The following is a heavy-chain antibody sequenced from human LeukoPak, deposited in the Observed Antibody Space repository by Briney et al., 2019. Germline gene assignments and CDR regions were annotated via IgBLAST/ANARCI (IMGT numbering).Heavy chain of an antibody. J-gene: IGHJ6*02. V-gene: IGHV3-7*02. CDR1: GFMFSNYW. D-gene: IGHD2-21*02. CDR2: IKQDGSET. Sequence: GGSLRLSCAASGFMFSNYWMSWVRQAPGKGLEWVANIKQDGSETVYVDSVKGRFTISRDNAKNSLYLQMDRLRSEDTALYHCARVGVTTMTVDVWGQGTTVTVSS. CDR3: ARVGVTTMTVDV.